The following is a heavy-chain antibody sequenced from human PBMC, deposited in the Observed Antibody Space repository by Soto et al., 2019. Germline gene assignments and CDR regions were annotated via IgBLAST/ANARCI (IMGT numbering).Heavy chain of an antibody. CDR3: ASTSYGYPLYAY. D-gene: IGHD5-18*01. V-gene: IGHV4-30-4*01. CDR2: IYYSGST. CDR1: GGSISSGDYY. Sequence: QVQLQESGPGLVKPSQTLSLTCTVSGGSISSGDYYWSWIRQPPGKGLAWIGYIYYSGSTYYNPSLKCRVTISVATSTNSFSLMLRSVTAADTAVYYCASTSYGYPLYAYWGQGTLVTVSS. J-gene: IGHJ4*02.